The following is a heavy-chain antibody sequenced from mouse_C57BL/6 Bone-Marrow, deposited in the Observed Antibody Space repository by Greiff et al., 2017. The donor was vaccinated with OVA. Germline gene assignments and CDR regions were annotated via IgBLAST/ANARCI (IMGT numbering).Heavy chain of an antibody. CDR2: INPNYGTT. CDR1: GYSFTDYN. V-gene: IGHV1-39*01. D-gene: IGHD1-1*01. J-gene: IGHJ1*03. Sequence: LQQSGPELVKPGASVKISCKASGYSFTDYNMNWVKQSNGTSLEWIGVINPNYGTTSYNQKFKGKATLTVDQSSSTAYMQLNSLTSEDSAVYYCAFYYGSSYRYFDVWGTGTTVTVSS. CDR3: AFYYGSSYRYFDV.